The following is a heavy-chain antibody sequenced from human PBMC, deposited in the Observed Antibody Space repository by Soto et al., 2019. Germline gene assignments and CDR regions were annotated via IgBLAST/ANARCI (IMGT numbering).Heavy chain of an antibody. CDR1: GGTFGSDA. CDR2: IIPIFGTT. Sequence: ASVKVSCKASGGTFGSDAITWVRQAPGQGLEWVGRIIPIFGTTNYAQNLQGRVTISADKSTLTSYMELHSLTSDDTALYYCSRDRTDSGYYTNWLDPWGQGTQVTVSS. V-gene: IGHV1-69*06. CDR3: SRDRTDSGYYTNWLDP. D-gene: IGHD3-22*01. J-gene: IGHJ5*02.